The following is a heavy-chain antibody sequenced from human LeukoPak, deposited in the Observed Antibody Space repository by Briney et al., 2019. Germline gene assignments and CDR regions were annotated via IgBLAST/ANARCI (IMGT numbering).Heavy chain of an antibody. CDR1: GFTFSSYA. D-gene: IGHD2-21*02. CDR3: AKLGYCGGDCHLGAFDI. V-gene: IGHV3-23*01. CDR2: ISGSGGST. Sequence: AGGSLRLSCAASGFTFSSYAMSWVRQAPGKGLEWVSAISGSGGSTYYADSVKGRFTISRDNSKNTLYLQMNSLRAEDTAVYYCAKLGYCGGDCHLGAFDIWGQGTMATVSS. J-gene: IGHJ3*02.